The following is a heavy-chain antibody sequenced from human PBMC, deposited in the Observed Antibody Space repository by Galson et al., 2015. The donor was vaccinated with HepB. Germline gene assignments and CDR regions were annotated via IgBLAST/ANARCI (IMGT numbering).Heavy chain of an antibody. CDR2: INAGNGNT. CDR3: ARDLRGLGYCSSTSCSRGFDP. Sequence: SVKVSCKASGYTFTSYATHWVRQAPGQRLEWMGWINAGNGNTKYSQKFQGRVTITRDTSASTAYMELSSLRSEDTAVYYCARDLRGLGYCSSTSCSRGFDPWGQGTLVTVSS. D-gene: IGHD2-2*01. V-gene: IGHV1-3*01. J-gene: IGHJ5*02. CDR1: GYTFTSYA.